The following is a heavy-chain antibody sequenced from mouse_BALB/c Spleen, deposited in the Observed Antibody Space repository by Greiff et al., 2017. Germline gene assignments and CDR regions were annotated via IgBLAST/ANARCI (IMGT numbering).Heavy chain of an antibody. CDR2: ISSGGST. Sequence: EVHLVESGGGLVKPGGSLKLSCAASGFTFSSYAMSWVRQTPEKRLEWVASISSGGSTYYPDSVKGRFTISRDNARNILYLQMSSLRSEDTAMYYCAREGTVVATDYWGQGTTLTVSS. D-gene: IGHD1-1*01. CDR1: GFTFSSYA. CDR3: AREGTVVATDY. J-gene: IGHJ2*01. V-gene: IGHV5-6-5*01.